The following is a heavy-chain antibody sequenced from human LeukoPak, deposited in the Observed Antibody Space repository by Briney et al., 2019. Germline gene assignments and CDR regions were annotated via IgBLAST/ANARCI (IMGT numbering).Heavy chain of an antibody. J-gene: IGHJ4*02. Sequence: GGSLRLSCTASGLTFGDYTISWVRQAPGKGLEWVGFIRSKAYGGTTEYAASVKGRFTISRDDSKSIAYLQMNSLKTEDTAVYFCTRPHDYWGQGTLVTVSS. CDR3: TRPHDY. V-gene: IGHV3-49*04. CDR2: IRSKAYGGTT. CDR1: GLTFGDYT.